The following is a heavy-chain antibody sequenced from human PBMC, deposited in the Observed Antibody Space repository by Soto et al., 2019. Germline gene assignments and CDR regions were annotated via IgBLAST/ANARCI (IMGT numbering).Heavy chain of an antibody. CDR1: GFSLRSSQVG. V-gene: IGHV2-5*02. CDR3: SHSRGWLFDD. CDR2: IYWDDDK. J-gene: IGHJ4*02. Sequence: QITLKESGPTLVKPTQTLTLTCTFAGFSLRSSQVGVCRIRQPPGRALEWLAFIYWDDDKRYSPSLKSRLNITKDTSKNQVVLTMTITDPVDTVTYYCSHSRGWLFDDWGQGTLVTVSS. D-gene: IGHD3-22*01.